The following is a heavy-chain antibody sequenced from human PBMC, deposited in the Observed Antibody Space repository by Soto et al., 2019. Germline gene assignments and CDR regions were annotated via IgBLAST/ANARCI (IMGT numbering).Heavy chain of an antibody. V-gene: IGHV3-30*18. Sequence: QVQLVESGGGVVQPGRSLRLSCAASGFTSRSFGMHWIRQAPGKGLEWVALISYDGTNKYYADSVRGRFTISRDNSKNTLYLEMNTLRVEDTAVYYCAKVLPATGIEGGGDAFDIWGQGTMVTVSS. CDR1: GFTSRSFG. D-gene: IGHD1-26*01. CDR2: ISYDGTNK. CDR3: AKVLPATGIEGGGDAFDI. J-gene: IGHJ3*02.